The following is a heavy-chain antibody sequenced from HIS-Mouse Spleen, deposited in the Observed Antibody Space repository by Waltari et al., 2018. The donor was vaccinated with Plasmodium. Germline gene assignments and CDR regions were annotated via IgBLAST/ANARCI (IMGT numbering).Heavy chain of an antibody. CDR3: AKILSYSSSPEDY. Sequence: QVQLVASGGGVVQPGRSLRLSCAASGFTFSSYGMHWVRQAPGKGRDWVAGISYDGRNKYYADSVNGRFTISRDNSKNTLYLQMNSLRAEDTAVYYCAKILSYSSSPEDYWGQGTLVTVSS. J-gene: IGHJ4*02. D-gene: IGHD6-6*01. CDR1: GFTFSSYG. CDR2: ISYDGRNK. V-gene: IGHV3-30*18.